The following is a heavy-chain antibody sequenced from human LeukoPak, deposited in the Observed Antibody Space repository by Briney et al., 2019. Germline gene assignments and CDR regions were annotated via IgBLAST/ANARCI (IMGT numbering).Heavy chain of an antibody. Sequence: GGSLRLSCAASGFTFSSYSMNWVRQAPGKGLEWVSSISSSSSYIYYADSVKGRFTISRDNAKNSLYLQMNSLRAEDTAVYYCARTNWGLGYFDLWGRGTLVTVSS. CDR2: ISSSSSYI. CDR3: ARTNWGLGYFDL. J-gene: IGHJ2*01. D-gene: IGHD7-27*01. CDR1: GFTFSSYS. V-gene: IGHV3-21*01.